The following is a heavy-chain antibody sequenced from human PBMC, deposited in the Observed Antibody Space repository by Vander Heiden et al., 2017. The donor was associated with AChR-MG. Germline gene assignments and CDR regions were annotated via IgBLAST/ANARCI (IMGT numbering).Heavy chain of an antibody. D-gene: IGHD3-22*01. Sequence: QVQLQESGPGLVKPSQTLSLTCTVSGGSISSAGYYWSWIRQHPGKGLEWIGYIYYSGSTYYNPSLKSRVTISVDTSKNQFSLKLSSVTAADTAVYYCARDQSETSSGYLVNGMDVWGQGTTVTVSS. CDR2: IYYSGST. CDR3: ARDQSETSSGYLVNGMDV. CDR1: GGSISSAGYY. V-gene: IGHV4-31*03. J-gene: IGHJ6*02.